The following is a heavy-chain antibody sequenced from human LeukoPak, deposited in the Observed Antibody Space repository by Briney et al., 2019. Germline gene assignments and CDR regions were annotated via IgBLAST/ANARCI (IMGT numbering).Heavy chain of an antibody. D-gene: IGHD3-22*01. Sequence: ASETLSLTCTVSGGSISSYYWNWIRQPPGKGPEWIGCISDTGTTKYNPAFKSRVTISVDTSKNQFSLKLTSVTAADTAVYFRATGYYEPFEKWGQGTLVSVSS. CDR2: ISDTGTT. CDR3: ATGYYEPFEK. V-gene: IGHV4-59*01. J-gene: IGHJ4*02. CDR1: GGSISSYY.